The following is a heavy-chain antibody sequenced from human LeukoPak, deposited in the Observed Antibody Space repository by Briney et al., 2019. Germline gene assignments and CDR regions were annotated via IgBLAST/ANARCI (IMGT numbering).Heavy chain of an antibody. CDR3: ARLNGGY. CDR1: GGSVSSGSHY. CDR2: INYSGST. J-gene: IGHJ4*02. V-gene: IGHV4-61*01. Sequence: PSETLSLTCTVSGGSVSSGSHYWSWIRQPPGRGLEWIGYINYSGSTNYNPSLKNRVTISVDTSKNQFSLKVTSVTAADTAVYYCARLNGGYWGQGTLVIVSS. D-gene: IGHD1-1*01.